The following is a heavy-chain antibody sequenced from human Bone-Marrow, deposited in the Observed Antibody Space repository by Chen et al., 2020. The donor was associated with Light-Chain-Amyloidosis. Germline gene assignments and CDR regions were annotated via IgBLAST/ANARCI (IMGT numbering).Heavy chain of an antibody. V-gene: IGHV5-51*01. D-gene: IGHD5-12*01. CDR3: ARRRDGYNFDY. CDR1: GYTFPIYW. Sequence: EVKKPGESLKISCKGSGYTFPIYWIGWVRQMPGKGLEWMGVIYPDDSDARYSPSFEGQVTISADKSITTAYLQWRSLKASDTAMYYCARRRDGYNFDYWGQGTLVTVSS. J-gene: IGHJ4*02. CDR2: IYPDDSDA.